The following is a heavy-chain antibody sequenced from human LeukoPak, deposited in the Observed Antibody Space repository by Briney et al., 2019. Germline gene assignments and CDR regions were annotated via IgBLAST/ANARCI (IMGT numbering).Heavy chain of an antibody. Sequence: GESLKISCKTSGYSFTNFWIGWVRQMPGKGLEWMGIIYPGGTDTRYSPSFQGQVTISADKSISTAYLQWSSLKALDTAMYYCARLGSEKVAGTFGGVDYWGQGTLVTVSS. CDR3: ARLGSEKVAGTFGGVDY. CDR2: IYPGGTDT. V-gene: IGHV5-51*01. J-gene: IGHJ4*02. D-gene: IGHD6-19*01. CDR1: GYSFTNFW.